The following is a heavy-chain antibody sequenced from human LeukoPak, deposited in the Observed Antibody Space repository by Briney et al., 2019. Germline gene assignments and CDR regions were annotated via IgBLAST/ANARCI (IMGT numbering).Heavy chain of an antibody. D-gene: IGHD3-22*01. CDR3: ARDLGRSGYYLGAFDI. CDR2: INPSGGST. Sequence: GASVKVSCKASGYTFTSYYMHRVRQAPGQGLEWMGIINPSGGSTSYAQKFQGRVTMTRDTSTSTVYMELSSLRSEDTAVYYCARDLGRSGYYLGAFDIWGQGTMVTVSS. CDR1: GYTFTSYY. V-gene: IGHV1-46*01. J-gene: IGHJ3*02.